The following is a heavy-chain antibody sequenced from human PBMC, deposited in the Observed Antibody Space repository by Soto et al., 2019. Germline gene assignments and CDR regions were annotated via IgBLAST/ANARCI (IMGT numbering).Heavy chain of an antibody. J-gene: IGHJ5*02. Sequence: PSETLSLTCAVSGGSISSGGYSWSWIRQPPGKGLEWIGYIYHSGSTYYNPSLKNQDSISVDRSKNQYALKLSSGAAADTAVYYCARVPDRWGQGTLVTVSS. D-gene: IGHD2-2*01. CDR3: ARVPDR. CDR2: IYHSGST. V-gene: IGHV4-30-2*01. CDR1: GGSISSGGYS.